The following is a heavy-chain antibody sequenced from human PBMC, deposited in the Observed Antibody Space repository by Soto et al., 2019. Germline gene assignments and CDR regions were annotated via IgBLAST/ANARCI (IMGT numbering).Heavy chain of an antibody. CDR3: ATDPCLGTGTTLPQN. CDR1: GYTLTELS. Sequence: ASVKVSCKVSGYTLTELSMHWVRQAPGKGLEWMGGFDPEDGETIYAQKFQGRVTMTEDTSTDTAYMELSSLRSEDTAVYYCATDPCLGTGTTLPQNWGQGTLVTVSS. CDR2: FDPEDGET. J-gene: IGHJ4*02. D-gene: IGHD1-7*01. V-gene: IGHV1-24*01.